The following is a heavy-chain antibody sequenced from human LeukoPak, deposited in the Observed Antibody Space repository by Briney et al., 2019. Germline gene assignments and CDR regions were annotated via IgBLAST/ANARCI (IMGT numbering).Heavy chain of an antibody. D-gene: IGHD1-26*01. CDR3: ATDLYSGSYPGFDY. V-gene: IGHV1-24*01. CDR1: GYTLTELS. CDR2: FDPEDGET. J-gene: IGHJ4*02. Sequence: ASVKVSCKVSGYTLTELSMHWVRQAPGKGLEWMGGFDPEDGETIYAQKFQGRVTMTEDTSTDTAYMELSSLRSEDTAVYYCATDLYSGSYPGFDYWGQGTLVTVSS.